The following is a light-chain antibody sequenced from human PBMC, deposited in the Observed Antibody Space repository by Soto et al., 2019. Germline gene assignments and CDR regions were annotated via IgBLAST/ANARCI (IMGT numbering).Light chain of an antibody. CDR3: QQANDFPLI. CDR1: RTIYTW. J-gene: IGKJ4*01. Sequence: DIQMTQSPSSVSASVGDTVTITCRASRTIYTWLAWYQQKPGRAPKLLIYAASTLQSGVPSRFGATGSGTDFTLTISSLQPEDFGTYYCQQANDFPLIFGGGTKVEIK. V-gene: IGKV1-12*01. CDR2: AAS.